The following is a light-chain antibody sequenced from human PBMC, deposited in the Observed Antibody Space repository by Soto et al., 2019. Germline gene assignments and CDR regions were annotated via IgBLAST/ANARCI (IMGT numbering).Light chain of an antibody. J-gene: IGLJ1*01. CDR1: SSFFGFFNY. CDR3: CSHAGTYTYV. CDR2: DVT. V-gene: IGLV2-11*01. Sequence: QSVLTQPRSVSGSPGQSLTISCTGTSSFFGFFNYVSWYQLYPGQVPKLLFFDVTKRPSGVPDRFSGSKSGNTASLTFSGLQAEDEADYYCCSHAGTYTYVFGTGTKAPS.